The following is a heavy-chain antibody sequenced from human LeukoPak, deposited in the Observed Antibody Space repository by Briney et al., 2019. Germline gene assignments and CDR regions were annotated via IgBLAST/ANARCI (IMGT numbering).Heavy chain of an antibody. V-gene: IGHV1-2*02. CDR1: GYTFTGYY. J-gene: IGHJ6*03. CDR2: INPNSGGT. CDR3: ARGRVSSSTWYSTYYYYFYMDV. Sequence: ASVKVSCKASGYTFTGYYMHWVRQAPGQGLEWMGWINPNSGGTNYAQKFQGRVTMTRDTSISTAYMELRSLKSDDTAVYFCARGRVSSSTWYSTYYYYFYMDVWGKGTTVTVSS. D-gene: IGHD1-1*01.